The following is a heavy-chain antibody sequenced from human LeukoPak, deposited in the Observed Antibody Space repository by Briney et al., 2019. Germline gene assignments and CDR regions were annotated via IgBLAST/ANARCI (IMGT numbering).Heavy chain of an antibody. CDR2: GYYSGST. CDR3: ARLVRY. CDR1: GGTISSYY. Sequence: PSEALSLTCTDSGGTISSYYWNWIRQPPGKGLEWIGSGYYSGSTYYNPSLKSRVTISVDTSKNRFSLKLSSVTAADTAVYYCARLVRYWGQGTLVTVSS. V-gene: IGHV4-59*05. D-gene: IGHD4-11*01. J-gene: IGHJ4*02.